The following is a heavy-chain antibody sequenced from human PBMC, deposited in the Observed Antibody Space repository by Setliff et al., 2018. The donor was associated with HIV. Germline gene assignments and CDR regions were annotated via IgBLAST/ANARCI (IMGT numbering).Heavy chain of an antibody. J-gene: IGHJ5*02. Sequence: ASVKVSCKASGYTLTSYYIHWVRQAPGQGLEWMGVINPSTGGTSFAQKFQGRVTMTTGTPTSTVYMELSSLRSEDTAVYYCARGRRYYPNWFDPWGQGTQVTSPQ. V-gene: IGHV1-46*01. CDR3: ARGRRYYPNWFDP. CDR2: INPSTGGT. D-gene: IGHD3-10*01. CDR1: GYTLTSYY.